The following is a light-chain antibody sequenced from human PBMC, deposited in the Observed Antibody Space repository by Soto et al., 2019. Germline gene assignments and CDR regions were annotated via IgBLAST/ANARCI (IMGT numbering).Light chain of an antibody. CDR2: GAS. V-gene: IGKV3-20*01. J-gene: IGKJ1*01. CDR3: QQYGRSPWT. CDR1: QSVSSSY. Sequence: EIVLTQSPGTLSLSPGERATLSCRASQSVSSSYLAWYQQKPGQAPRLLIYGASSRAPGIPDRFSGSGSGTDFTITISRLEHEDFAVYYCQQYGRSPWTFGQGTKVEIK.